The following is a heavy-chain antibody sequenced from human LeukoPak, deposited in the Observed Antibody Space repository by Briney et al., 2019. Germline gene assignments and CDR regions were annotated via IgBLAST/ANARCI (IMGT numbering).Heavy chain of an antibody. V-gene: IGHV4-34*01. CDR1: GGSFSGYY. CDR3: ALGAGYSYTNWFDP. Sequence: PSETLSLTCAAYGGSFSGYYWSWIRQPPGKGLEWIGEINHSGSTNYNPSLKSRVTISVDTSKNQFSLKLSSVTAADTAVYYCALGAGYSYTNWFDPWGQGTLVTVSS. D-gene: IGHD5-18*01. CDR2: INHSGST. J-gene: IGHJ5*02.